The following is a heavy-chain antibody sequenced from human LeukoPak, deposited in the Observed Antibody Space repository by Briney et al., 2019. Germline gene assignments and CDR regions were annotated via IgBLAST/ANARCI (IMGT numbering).Heavy chain of an antibody. D-gene: IGHD3-16*01. CDR2: IYQDGSA. CDR3: ASALTVMILTAAY. Sequence: PLRSPSLTCAVSGDSISSGGDSRSWIRESPGKGLEWVGYIYQDGSAYYNPSLKSRVTISVDTSKNQFSLKLSSVTAADTAVYYCASALTVMILTAAYWGRGILVPVSS. V-gene: IGHV4-30-2*06. J-gene: IGHJ4*02. CDR1: GDSISSGGDS.